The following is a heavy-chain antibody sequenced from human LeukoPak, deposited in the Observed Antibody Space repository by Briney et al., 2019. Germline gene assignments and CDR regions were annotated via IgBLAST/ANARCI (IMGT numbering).Heavy chain of an antibody. J-gene: IGHJ4*02. D-gene: IGHD3-16*01. CDR2: IYPGDSDT. CDR1: GYSFTSYW. V-gene: IGHV5-51*01. Sequence: GESLKISRKGSGYSFTSYWIGWVRQMPGKGLEWMGIIYPGDSDTRYSPSFQGQVTISADKSISTAYLQWSSLKASDTAMYYCARPNAWGPVTPQAYIDYWGQGTLVTVSS. CDR3: ARPNAWGPVTPQAYIDY.